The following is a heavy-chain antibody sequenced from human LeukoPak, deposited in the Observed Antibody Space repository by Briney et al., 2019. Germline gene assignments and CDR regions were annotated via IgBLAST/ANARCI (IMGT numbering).Heavy chain of an antibody. D-gene: IGHD4-17*01. Sequence: SETLSLTCAVYGGSFSGYYWSWIRQHPGKGLEWIGYIYYSGSTYYNPSLKSRVTISVDTSKNQFSLKLSSVTAADTAVYYCARRHFTVTFDYWGQGTLVTVSS. CDR1: GGSFSGYY. CDR2: IYYSGST. V-gene: IGHV4-31*11. CDR3: ARRHFTVTFDY. J-gene: IGHJ4*02.